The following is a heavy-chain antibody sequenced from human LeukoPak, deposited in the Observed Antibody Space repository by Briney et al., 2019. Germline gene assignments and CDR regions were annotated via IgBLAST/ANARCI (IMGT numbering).Heavy chain of an antibody. D-gene: IGHD6-6*01. CDR2: IYHSGST. CDR1: GYSISSGYY. V-gene: IGHV4-38-2*01. J-gene: IGHJ4*02. CDR3: ARRDSSSSSDY. Sequence: SETLSLTCAVSGYSISSGYYWGWIRQPPGKGLEWIGSIYHSGSTYSNPSLKSRVTISVDTSKNQFSLKLSSVTAADTAVYYCARRDSSSSSDYWGQGTLVTVSS.